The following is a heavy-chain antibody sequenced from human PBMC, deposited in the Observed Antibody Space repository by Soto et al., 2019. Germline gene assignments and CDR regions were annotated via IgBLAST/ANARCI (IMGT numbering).Heavy chain of an antibody. CDR1: GFTFSSYG. Sequence: QVQLVESGGGVVQPGRSLRLSSAASGFTFSSYGMHWVRQAPGKGLEWVAVIWYDGSNKYYADSVKGRFTISRDNSKNTLYLQMNSLRAEDTAVYYCARDRKLLWFGEEFDYWGQGTLVTVSS. CDR3: ARDRKLLWFGEEFDY. CDR2: IWYDGSNK. D-gene: IGHD3-10*01. J-gene: IGHJ4*02. V-gene: IGHV3-33*01.